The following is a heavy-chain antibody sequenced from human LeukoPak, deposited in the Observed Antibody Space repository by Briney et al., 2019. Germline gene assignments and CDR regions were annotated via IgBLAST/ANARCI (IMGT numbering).Heavy chain of an antibody. Sequence: GRSLRLSCAASGFTFSSYAMHWVRQAPGKGLEWVAVISYDGSNKYYADSVKGRFTISRDNSKNTLYLQMNSLRAEDTAVYYCARDPRVPAAPEYYLDYWGQGTLVTVSS. CDR3: ARDPRVPAAPEYYLDY. D-gene: IGHD2-2*01. CDR1: GFTFSSYA. V-gene: IGHV3-30*04. J-gene: IGHJ4*02. CDR2: ISYDGSNK.